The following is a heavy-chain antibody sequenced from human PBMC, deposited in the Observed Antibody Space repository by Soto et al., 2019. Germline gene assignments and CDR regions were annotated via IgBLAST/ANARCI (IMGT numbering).Heavy chain of an antibody. V-gene: IGHV1-18*01. J-gene: IGHJ5*02. CDR1: GYTFTSYT. Sequence: QVQLVQSGAEVKEPGASVKVSCKASGYTFTSYTISWVRQAPGQGLEWMGRISPYNGNTNYAQKLQGRVTMTTDTSTSIAYMELRSLRSDDTAVYYCASVVGALGHWFDPWGQGTLVTVSS. CDR3: ASVVGALGHWFDP. D-gene: IGHD2-15*01. CDR2: ISPYNGNT.